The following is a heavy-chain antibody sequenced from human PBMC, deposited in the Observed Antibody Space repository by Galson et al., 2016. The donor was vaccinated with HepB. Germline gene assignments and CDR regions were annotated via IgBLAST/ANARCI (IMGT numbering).Heavy chain of an antibody. CDR2: IFYFDNT. CDR3: ASDSTYGNF. V-gene: IGHV4-61*08. D-gene: IGHD3-10*01. Sequence: LSLTCTVSGASVSSTGYYWSWIRQPPGKGLEWIGYIFYFDNTNYNHSLKSRVTITVDTSKNQFSLKLNSVTAADTAVYYCASDSTYGNFWGQGTLATVSS. J-gene: IGHJ4*02. CDR1: GASVSSTGYY.